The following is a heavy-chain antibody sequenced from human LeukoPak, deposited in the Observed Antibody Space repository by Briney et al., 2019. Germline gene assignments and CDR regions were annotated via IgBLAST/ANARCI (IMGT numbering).Heavy chain of an antibody. CDR3: ARAAGGDWFDP. V-gene: IGHV4-30-4*01. D-gene: IGHD6-13*01. CDR2: IYYSGST. CDR1: GGSISSGDYY. J-gene: IGHJ5*02. Sequence: SETLSLTCTVSGGSISSGDYYWSWIRQPPGKGLEWIGYIYYSGSTYYNPSLKGRVTISVDTSKNQFSLKLSSVTAADTAVYYCARAAGGDWFDPWGQGTLVTVSS.